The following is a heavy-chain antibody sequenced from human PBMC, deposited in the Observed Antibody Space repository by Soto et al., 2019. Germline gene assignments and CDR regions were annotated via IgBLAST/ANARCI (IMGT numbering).Heavy chain of an antibody. D-gene: IGHD6-6*01. CDR1: GFTFSSYG. V-gene: IGHV3-30*18. J-gene: IGHJ6*02. CDR2: ISYDGSNK. Sequence: QVQLVESGGGVVQPGRSLRLSCAASGFTFSSYGMHWVRQAPGKGLEWVAVISYDGSNKYYADSVKGRFTISRDNSKNTLYLQMNSLRAEDTAVYYCAKGVKAARPRQYYYYYYGMDVWGQGTTVTVSS. CDR3: AKGVKAARPRQYYYYYYGMDV.